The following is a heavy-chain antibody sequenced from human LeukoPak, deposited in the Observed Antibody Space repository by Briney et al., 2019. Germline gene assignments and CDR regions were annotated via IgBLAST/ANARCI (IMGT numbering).Heavy chain of an antibody. V-gene: IGHV5-51*01. CDR3: ARLTRITMVRGVIKAVRDWFDP. CDR2: IYPGDSDT. D-gene: IGHD3-10*01. Sequence: GESLKISCKGSGYSFTSYWIGWVRQMPGKGLEWVGIIYPGDSDTRYSPSFQGQVTISADKSISTAYLQWSSLKASDTAMYYCARLTRITMVRGVIKAVRDWFDPWGQGTLVTVSS. CDR1: GYSFTSYW. J-gene: IGHJ5*02.